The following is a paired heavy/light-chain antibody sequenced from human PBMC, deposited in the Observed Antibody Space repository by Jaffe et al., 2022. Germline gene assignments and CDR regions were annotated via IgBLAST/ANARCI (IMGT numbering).Light chain of an antibody. CDR2: NND. J-gene: IGLJ2*01. CDR3: AAWDDSRNGPV. CDR1: SSNIGRKT. V-gene: IGLV1-44*01. Sequence: QSVLTQPPSASGTPGQRVTISCSGGSSNIGRKTVNWYHQFPGAAPKLLIYNNDQRPSGVPDRFSGSKSGTSASLVISGLQSEDEADYYCAAWDDSRNGPVFGGGTRLTVL.
Heavy chain of an antibody. CDR1: GFTFSSHS. CDR2: ISGGGRTT. J-gene: IGHJ3*02. V-gene: IGHV3-23*01. Sequence: EVQLLESGGGLVQPGGSLRLSCAASGFTFSSHSMSWIRQAPGKGLEWVSAISGGGRTTYDADSVKGRFTISRDNSKNTLYLQMSSLRAEDTAIYYCAKVRDYSGYDFTSAFDIWGQGTMVTVFS. CDR3: AKVRDYSGYDFTSAFDI. D-gene: IGHD5-12*01.